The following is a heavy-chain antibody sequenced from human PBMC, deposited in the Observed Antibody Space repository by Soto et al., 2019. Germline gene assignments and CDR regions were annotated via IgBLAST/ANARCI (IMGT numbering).Heavy chain of an antibody. Sequence: QVQLVQSGAEVKKPGASAKVSCKASGYTFASYGISWVRQAPGQGLEWMGWISAYNGNTNYAQKLQGRVTMTTDTFTRTAYMEVRSLRSDDTAVYYCAREGTCSSTSCPTYFSFGMDVWGQGTTVTVSS. CDR2: ISAYNGNT. V-gene: IGHV1-18*01. CDR3: AREGTCSSTSCPTYFSFGMDV. D-gene: IGHD2-2*01. CDR1: GYTFASYG. J-gene: IGHJ6*02.